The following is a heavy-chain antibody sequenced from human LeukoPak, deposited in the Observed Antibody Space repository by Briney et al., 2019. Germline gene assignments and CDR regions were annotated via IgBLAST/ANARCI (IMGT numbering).Heavy chain of an antibody. J-gene: IGHJ4*02. CDR1: GFSFSDSW. Sequence: GGSLRLSCAASGFSFSDSWMTWIRQAPGKGLEWVANINEDGSGKYFVDSVKGRFTISRDNAKNSLYLQMNSLRAEDTAVYYCARDGGSYDYWGQGTLVTVSS. D-gene: IGHD1-26*01. V-gene: IGHV3-7*01. CDR3: ARDGGSYDY. CDR2: INEDGSGK.